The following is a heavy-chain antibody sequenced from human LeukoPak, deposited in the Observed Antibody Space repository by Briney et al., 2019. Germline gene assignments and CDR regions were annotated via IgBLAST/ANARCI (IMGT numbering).Heavy chain of an antibody. Sequence: GGSLRLTCAASGFTVSSNYMSWVRQAPGKGLEWVSVIYGDNNTYYADSVKGRFTISRDNSKNTLYLQMNSLRAEDTAVYYCARARYSGITFGYWGQGTLVTVSS. CDR1: GFTVSSNY. V-gene: IGHV3-66*01. CDR2: IYGDNNT. D-gene: IGHD6-13*01. CDR3: ARARYSGITFGY. J-gene: IGHJ4*02.